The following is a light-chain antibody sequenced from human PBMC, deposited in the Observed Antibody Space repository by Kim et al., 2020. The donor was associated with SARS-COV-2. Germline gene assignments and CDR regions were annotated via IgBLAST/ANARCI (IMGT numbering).Light chain of an antibody. CDR2: GAS. CDR1: QSLGSN. CDR3: QQYNNWPPLT. Sequence: IVMTQSPATLSVSPGERATLSCRASQSLGSNLAWYQQKPGQPPRLLIYGASSRATGIPARFTGSGSGTEFTLTISSLQSEDFAVYYCQQYNNWPPLTFGGGTKVDIK. V-gene: IGKV3-15*01. J-gene: IGKJ4*01.